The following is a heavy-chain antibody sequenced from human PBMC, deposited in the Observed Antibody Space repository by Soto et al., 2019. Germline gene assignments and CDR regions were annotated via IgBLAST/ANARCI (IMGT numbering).Heavy chain of an antibody. CDR3: ATGRVYFGSEY. CDR2: IYYNGNI. D-gene: IGHD3-10*01. V-gene: IGHV4-59*01. J-gene: IGHJ4*02. Sequence: QVQLQESGPGLVKPLETLSLTCTVPGGSITSYYWSWVRQPPGKGLEWIGYIYYNGNINYNPSLTRRLTISLDTSKNQFSLRLSSVTAADTAVYYCATGRVYFGSEYWGQGTLVTVSS. CDR1: GGSITSYY.